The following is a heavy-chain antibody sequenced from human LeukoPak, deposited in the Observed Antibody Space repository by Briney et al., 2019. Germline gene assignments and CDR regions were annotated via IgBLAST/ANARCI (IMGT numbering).Heavy chain of an antibody. CDR3: ARDMFSY. V-gene: IGHV3-7*01. J-gene: IGHJ4*02. Sequence: GGSLRLSCVASGFTFSSRDWMTWVRQAPGKGLEWVANIKQDGSEKNYVDSVKSRFTISRDNAKNSVDLQMNSLRVEDTAVYYCARDMFSYWGQGTLVTVSS. D-gene: IGHD3-10*02. CDR2: IKQDGSEK. CDR1: GFTFSSRDW.